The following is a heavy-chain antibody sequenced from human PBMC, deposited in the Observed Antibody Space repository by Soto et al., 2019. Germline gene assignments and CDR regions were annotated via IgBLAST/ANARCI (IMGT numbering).Heavy chain of an antibody. Sequence: ASVKVSCKASGYTFTSYFITWVRQAPGQGLEWMGWISAYNGNTNYAQMLQGRVTMTTDTSTATAYMEMRSLRSDDTAVYYCARQNYYSGMDVWGQGTTVTSP. CDR2: ISAYNGNT. V-gene: IGHV1-18*01. CDR3: ARQNYYSGMDV. J-gene: IGHJ6*02. CDR1: GYTFTSYF.